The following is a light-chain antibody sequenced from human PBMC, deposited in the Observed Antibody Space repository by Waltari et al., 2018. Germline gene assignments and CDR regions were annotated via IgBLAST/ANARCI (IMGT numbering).Light chain of an antibody. CDR3: QQSYSMPLT. V-gene: IGKV1-39*01. J-gene: IGKJ4*01. CDR1: QSISSY. CDR2: ASF. Sequence: DIQMTQSPSSLSASIGDRVTITCRASQSISSYLNWCQQKPGKAPKVLIYASFSLRSGVPSRFSGSRSGTDFTLTINSLQPEDYATYYCQQSYSMPLTFGGGTRVEIK.